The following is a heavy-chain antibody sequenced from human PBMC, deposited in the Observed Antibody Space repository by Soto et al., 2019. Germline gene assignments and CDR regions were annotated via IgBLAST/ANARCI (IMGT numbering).Heavy chain of an antibody. V-gene: IGHV1-69*01. J-gene: IGHJ6*02. Sequence: QVPLVQSGAEVKKPGSSVKVSCKASGGTFSSYAISWVRQAPGQGLEWMGGITPIFGRANYAQKFQGRVTITADESTSTAYMELSSLRSEDTAVYFCAREYKWNDVRYGMDVWGQGTTVTVSS. CDR2: ITPIFGRA. D-gene: IGHD1-20*01. CDR1: GGTFSSYA. CDR3: AREYKWNDVRYGMDV.